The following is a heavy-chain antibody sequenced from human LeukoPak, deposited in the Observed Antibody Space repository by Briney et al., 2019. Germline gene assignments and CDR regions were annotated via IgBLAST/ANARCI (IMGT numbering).Heavy chain of an antibody. CDR3: TTASVRGVINAFDI. Sequence: GGSLRLSCAASGFTFSNAWMSWVRQAPGKGLEWGGRIKSKTDGGTTDYAAPVKGRFTISRDDSKNTLYLQMNSLKTEDTAVYYCTTASVRGVINAFDIWGQGTMVTVSS. D-gene: IGHD3-10*01. CDR2: IKSKTDGGTT. V-gene: IGHV3-15*01. CDR1: GFTFSNAW. J-gene: IGHJ3*02.